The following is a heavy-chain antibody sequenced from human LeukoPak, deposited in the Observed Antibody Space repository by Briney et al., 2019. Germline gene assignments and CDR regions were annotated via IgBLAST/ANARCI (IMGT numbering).Heavy chain of an antibody. CDR3: AKDQYDSSGPFDN. D-gene: IGHD3-22*01. Sequence: GGSLRLSCAASGFTFSSYAMSWVRQAPGKGLEWVSAISGSGGSTYYADSVKGRFTISKDNSKNTLYLQMNSLRVEDTAIYYCAKDQYDSSGPFDNWGQGTMVTVSS. V-gene: IGHV3-23*01. CDR2: ISGSGGST. J-gene: IGHJ4*02. CDR1: GFTFSSYA.